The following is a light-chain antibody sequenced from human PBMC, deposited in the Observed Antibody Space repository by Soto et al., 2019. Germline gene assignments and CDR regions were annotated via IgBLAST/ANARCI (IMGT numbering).Light chain of an antibody. CDR2: GAS. Sequence: EIVMTQSPATLSVSPGERVTLSCRASQSVSSNLAWYQQKPGQAPRLLIYGASTRATGIPARFSGSGSGTDFTLTISRLEPEDFAVYYCQQYGKSLTFGGGTKVDI. CDR3: QQYGKSLT. J-gene: IGKJ4*01. CDR1: QSVSSN. V-gene: IGKV3-15*01.